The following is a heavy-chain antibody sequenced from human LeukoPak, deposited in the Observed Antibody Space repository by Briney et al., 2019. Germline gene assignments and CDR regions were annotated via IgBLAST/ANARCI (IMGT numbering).Heavy chain of an antibody. CDR2: ISSNGGST. CDR3: ARDDVVGGGDY. Sequence: GGSLRLSCAASGFTFSSYATHWVRQAPGKGLEYVSAISSNGGSTYYANSVKGRFTISRDNSKNTLYLQMGSLRAEDMAVYYCARDDVVGGGDYWGQGTLVTVSS. J-gene: IGHJ4*02. D-gene: IGHD2-15*01. CDR1: GFTFSSYA. V-gene: IGHV3-64*01.